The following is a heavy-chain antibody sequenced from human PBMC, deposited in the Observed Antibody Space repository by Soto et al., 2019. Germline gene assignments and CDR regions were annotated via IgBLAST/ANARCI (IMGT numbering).Heavy chain of an antibody. CDR1: GYSFTNYW. CDR2: IYPGDSDT. J-gene: IGHJ3*02. V-gene: IGHV5-51*01. Sequence: PGESLKISCKGSGYSFTNYWIGWVRQMPGKGLEWMGIIYPGDSDTRYRPSFQGQVTISADKSISTAYLQWSSLKASDTAMYYCARPSRILLWSDGFDIWGQGTMVTVSS. D-gene: IGHD5-18*01. CDR3: ARPSRILLWSDGFDI.